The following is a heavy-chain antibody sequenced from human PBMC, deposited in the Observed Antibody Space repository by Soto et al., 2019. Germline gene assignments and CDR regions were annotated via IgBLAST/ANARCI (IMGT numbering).Heavy chain of an antibody. Sequence: GGSLRLSCAASGFSFSDYGMHWVRQAPGKGLEWLATIWYDGSNQYYAESVKGRFTISRDKSKNTLHLQMSSLRPEDTAIYYCARDARNHYFDYWGQGTLATVSS. V-gene: IGHV3-33*01. J-gene: IGHJ4*02. CDR1: GFSFSDYG. CDR2: IWYDGSNQ. CDR3: ARDARNHYFDY.